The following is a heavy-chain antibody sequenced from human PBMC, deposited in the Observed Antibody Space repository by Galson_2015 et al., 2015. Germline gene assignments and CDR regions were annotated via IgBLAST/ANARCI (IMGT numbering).Heavy chain of an antibody. Sequence: SLRLSCAASGFTFSDYYMSWIRQAPGKGLEWFSYISSSGSTIYYADSVKGRFTISRDDAKNSLYLQVNSLRAEDTAVYFCTTLAAIDIWGQGTMVTVSS. D-gene: IGHD1-14*01. CDR2: ISSSGSTI. CDR1: GFTFSDYY. CDR3: TTLAAIDI. V-gene: IGHV3-11*01. J-gene: IGHJ3*02.